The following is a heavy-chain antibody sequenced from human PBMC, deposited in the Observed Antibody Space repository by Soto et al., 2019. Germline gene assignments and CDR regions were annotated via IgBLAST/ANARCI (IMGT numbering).Heavy chain of an antibody. Sequence: PSETLSLTCTVSGGSISGSYWSWIRQPPGKGLEWIGYIYSSGSTYYNLSLRSRVTMSVDTSKNQFSLKLSSVTAADTAVYYCARLDKVVDYWGQGTLVTVSS. J-gene: IGHJ4*02. V-gene: IGHV4-59*01. CDR3: ARLDKVVDY. CDR1: GGSISGSY. CDR2: IYSSGST. D-gene: IGHD1-26*01.